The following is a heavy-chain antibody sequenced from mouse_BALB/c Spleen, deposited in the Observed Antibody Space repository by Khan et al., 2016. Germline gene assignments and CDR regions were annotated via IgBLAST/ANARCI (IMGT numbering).Heavy chain of an antibody. CDR3: ARTARIKY. CDR2: ITYSSTI. CDR1: GYSITSGYV. V-gene: IGHV3-2*02. D-gene: IGHD3-3*01. J-gene: IGHJ2*01. Sequence: EVQLQESGPGLVKPSQSLSLTCTVSGYSITSGYVWNWSRQSPGRKLEWRDNITYSSTINYTPSLKSRFIITRDTSKNQFFLQLNSVTTEDTASYYRARTARIKYWGQGTTLTVSS.